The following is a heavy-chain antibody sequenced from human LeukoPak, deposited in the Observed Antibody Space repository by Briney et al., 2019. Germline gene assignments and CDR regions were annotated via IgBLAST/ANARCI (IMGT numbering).Heavy chain of an antibody. Sequence: GGSLRLSCAASGFTFSSYGMHWVRQAPGKGLEWVAFIRYDGSNKYYADSVKGRFTISRDNSKNTLYLQMNSLRAEDTAVYYCARDLGGDRSFDYWGQGTLVTVSS. J-gene: IGHJ4*02. CDR2: IRYDGSNK. CDR3: ARDLGGDRSFDY. D-gene: IGHD2-21*02. CDR1: GFTFSSYG. V-gene: IGHV3-30*02.